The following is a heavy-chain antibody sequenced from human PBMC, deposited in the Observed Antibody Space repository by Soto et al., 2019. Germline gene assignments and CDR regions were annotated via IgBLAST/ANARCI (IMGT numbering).Heavy chain of an antibody. J-gene: IGHJ5*02. D-gene: IGHD6-6*01. CDR3: ARAFSSSSAVDL. CDR2: IYDSESA. V-gene: IGHV4-31*03. Sequence: QVQLQESGPGLVKPSQTLSLTCTVSGESISSGGYYWSWIRQHPGKGLEWLGYIYDSESAYYNPSLKSRVTISMETSKKQCALRLSSLSAADTAVCFCARAFSSSSAVDLWGQGTQVTVSS. CDR1: GESISSGGYY.